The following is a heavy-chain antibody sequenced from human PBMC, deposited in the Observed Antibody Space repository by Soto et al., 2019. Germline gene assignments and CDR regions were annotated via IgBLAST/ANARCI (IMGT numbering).Heavy chain of an antibody. CDR2: IYYTGTT. CDR3: ARHTGQLSPFDS. CDR1: GDSISSSGYY. D-gene: IGHD2-2*01. V-gene: IGHV4-39*01. J-gene: IGHJ4*02. Sequence: QLQLRESGPGLVKPSETLSLTCSVSGDSISSSGYYWDWIRQPPGKGLEWIGYIYYTGTTSYNPSLTSRVPISVDTSKIRVSRTLSSVTAAYTAVYYCARHTGQLSPFDSWGQGTLVTVSS.